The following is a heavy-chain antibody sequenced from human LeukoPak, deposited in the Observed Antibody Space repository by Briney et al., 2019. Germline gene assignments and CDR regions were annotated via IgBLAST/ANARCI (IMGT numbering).Heavy chain of an antibody. Sequence: PSETLSHTCAVSGYSISSGYYWGWIRQPPGKGLEWIGSIYHSGSTYYNPSLKSRVTISVDTSKNQFSLKLSSVTAADTAVYYCARVHSYGYYYYYGMDVWGKGTTVTVSS. D-gene: IGHD5-18*01. CDR1: GYSISSGYY. CDR2: IYHSGST. CDR3: ARVHSYGYYYYYGMDV. J-gene: IGHJ6*04. V-gene: IGHV4-38-2*01.